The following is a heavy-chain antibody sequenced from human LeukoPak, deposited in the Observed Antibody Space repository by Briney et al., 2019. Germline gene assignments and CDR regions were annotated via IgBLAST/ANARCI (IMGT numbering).Heavy chain of an antibody. CDR3: AKGRTTVTTAWGY. D-gene: IGHD4-17*01. J-gene: IGHJ4*02. CDR1: GFIFSSYA. V-gene: IGHV3-23*01. CDR2: IDRSGDST. Sequence: GGSLRLSCAASGFIFSSYAMSWVRQAPGKGLEWVSTIDRSGDSTYYADSVKGRFTISRDNSKNTLYLQMNSLRADDTALYYCAKGRTTVTTAWGYWGQGTLVTVSS.